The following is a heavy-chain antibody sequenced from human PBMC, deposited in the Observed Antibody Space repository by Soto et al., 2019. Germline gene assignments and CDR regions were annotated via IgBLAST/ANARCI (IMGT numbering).Heavy chain of an antibody. J-gene: IGHJ4*02. CDR3: ARDGVGYCSGGSCYRPYLRSVHIFDY. Sequence: GASVKVSCKASGYTFTSYAMHWVRQAPGQRLEWMGWINAGNGNTKYSQKFQGRVTITRDTSASTAYMELSSLRSEDTAVYYCARDGVGYCSGGSCYRPYLRSVHIFDYWGQGTLVTVSS. CDR2: INAGNGNT. CDR1: GYTFTSYA. V-gene: IGHV1-3*01. D-gene: IGHD2-15*01.